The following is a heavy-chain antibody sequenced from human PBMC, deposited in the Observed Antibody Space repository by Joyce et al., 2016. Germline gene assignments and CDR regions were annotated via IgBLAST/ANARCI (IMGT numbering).Heavy chain of an antibody. D-gene: IGHD6-19*01. V-gene: IGHV1-2*04. CDR2: INPSIGAT. CDR1: GYTFINYY. J-gene: IGHJ4*02. Sequence: QVQLVQSGAEVKKPGASVKVSCKASGYTFINYYIHWVRQAPGQGLEWMGWINPSIGATKDAQKFQGWVTMTRDTSITTAYMELNSLKSDDTAVYYCARGGLRRGSGHKELSEIDYWGQGTLVTVSS. CDR3: ARGGLRRGSGHKELSEIDY.